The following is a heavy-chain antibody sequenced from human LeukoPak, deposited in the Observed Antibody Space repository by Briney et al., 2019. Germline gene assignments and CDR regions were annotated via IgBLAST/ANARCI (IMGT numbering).Heavy chain of an antibody. D-gene: IGHD1-1*01. Sequence: GSSVKVSCKASGGTFSSYAISWVRQAPGQGLEWMGRIIPILGIANYAQKFQGRVTITADKSTSTAYMELSSLRSEDTAVYYCARAGTNSPFSRSNWFDPWGQGTLVTVSS. CDR2: IIPILGIA. CDR3: ARAGTNSPFSRSNWFDP. CDR1: GGTFSSYA. J-gene: IGHJ5*02. V-gene: IGHV1-69*04.